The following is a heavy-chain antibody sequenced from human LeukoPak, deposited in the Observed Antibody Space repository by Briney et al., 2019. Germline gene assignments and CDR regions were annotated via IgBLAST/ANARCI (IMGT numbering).Heavy chain of an antibody. V-gene: IGHV3-49*04. CDR2: IRSKAYGGTT. D-gene: IGHD3-3*01. CDR3: TRAVRYYDFWSGYRYYFDY. CDR1: GFTFGDYA. Sequence: GGSLRLSCTASGFTFGDYAMSWVRQAPGKGLEWVGFIRSKAYGGTTEYAASVKGRFTISRDDSKSNAYLQMNSLKTEDTAVYYCTRAVRYYDFWSGYRYYFDYWGQGTLVTVSS. J-gene: IGHJ4*02.